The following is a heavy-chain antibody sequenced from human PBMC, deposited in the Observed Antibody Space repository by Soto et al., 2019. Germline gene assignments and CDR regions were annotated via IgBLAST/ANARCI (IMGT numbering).Heavy chain of an antibody. CDR1: GFSLSTSGVG. Sequence: QITLKESGPTLVKPTQTLTLTCTFSGFSLSTSGVGVGCVRQPPGKALEWLAVIHLNDDNHYTSSLKTRLTVTKDIXKNQVVFTMTNMDPVDTGTYYCIHRRVNGGMDHWGPGILVTVSS. J-gene: IGHJ4*02. CDR2: IHLNDDN. CDR3: IHRRVNGGMDH. V-gene: IGHV2-5*01.